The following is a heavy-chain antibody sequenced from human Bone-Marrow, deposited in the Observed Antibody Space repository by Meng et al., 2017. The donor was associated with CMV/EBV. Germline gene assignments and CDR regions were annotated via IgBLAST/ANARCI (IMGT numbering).Heavy chain of an antibody. J-gene: IGHJ5*02. D-gene: IGHD7-27*01. V-gene: IGHV4-39*07. Sequence: SETLSLTCTVSGGSISSTASYWGWIRQPPGRGLEWIGSVYYSGTTLYNPSLKSRVSISVDTTKRQFSLKLRSVTAADTAVYYCARALNPWVARFDPWGQGTRVTGSS. CDR1: GGSISSTASY. CDR3: ARALNPWVARFDP. CDR2: VYYSGTT.